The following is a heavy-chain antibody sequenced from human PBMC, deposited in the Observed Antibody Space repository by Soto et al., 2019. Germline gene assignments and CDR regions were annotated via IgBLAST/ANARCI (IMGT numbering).Heavy chain of an antibody. CDR1: GFIFSSYA. Sequence: GGSLRLSCEASGFIFSSYAMSWVRQAPGKGLEWVSVISGSGTSTYYADSVKGRFTISRDNSKNTLYLQMNSLRAEDTAVYYCAKDQGSSGWYPDFWGRGTLVTVSS. CDR3: AKDQGSSGWYPDF. J-gene: IGHJ4*02. CDR2: ISGSGTST. D-gene: IGHD6-19*01. V-gene: IGHV3-23*01.